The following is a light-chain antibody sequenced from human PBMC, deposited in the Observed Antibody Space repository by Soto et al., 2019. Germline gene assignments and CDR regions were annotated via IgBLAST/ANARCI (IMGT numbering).Light chain of an antibody. Sequence: QSVLTQPPSVSGAPGQRVTISCNESSSNIGAGYDVHWYQQLPGTAPKLLIYGNTNRPSGVPDRLSGSKSGTSASLAITGLQAEDEADYYCQSYDSSLSGYVFGTGTKLTVL. CDR1: SSNIGAGYD. CDR2: GNT. V-gene: IGLV1-40*01. J-gene: IGLJ1*01. CDR3: QSYDSSLSGYV.